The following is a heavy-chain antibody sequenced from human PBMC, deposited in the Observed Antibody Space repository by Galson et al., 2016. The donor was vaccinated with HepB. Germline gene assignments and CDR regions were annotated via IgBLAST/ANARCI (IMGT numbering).Heavy chain of an antibody. CDR1: GFTFSNCA. V-gene: IGHV3-23*01. Sequence: SLRLSCAASGFTFSNCAMTWVRQAPGKGLEWVSAITGGGRHPYYADSVKGRFTISRDNSKNTLYLKMNSRRAADTAGYYCATSTSRSGSDWRITDYWGQGTLVTVSS. CDR3: ATSTSRSGSDWRITDY. D-gene: IGHD5-12*01. CDR2: ITGGGRHP. J-gene: IGHJ4*02.